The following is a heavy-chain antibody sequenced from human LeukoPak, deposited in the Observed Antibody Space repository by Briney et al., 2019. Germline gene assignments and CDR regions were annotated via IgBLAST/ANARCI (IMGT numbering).Heavy chain of an antibody. Sequence: GGSLRLSCTASGFTFNTYSMNWVRQAPGKGLEWISSISSGDSYIHYADSVKGRFTISRDNAKKSLSLQMKSLRAEDTAVYYCARLLYYYDSSIYQRYFDYWGQGTLVTVSS. CDR3: ARLLYYYDSSIYQRYFDY. D-gene: IGHD3-22*01. CDR2: ISSGDSYI. V-gene: IGHV3-21*01. J-gene: IGHJ4*02. CDR1: GFTFNTYS.